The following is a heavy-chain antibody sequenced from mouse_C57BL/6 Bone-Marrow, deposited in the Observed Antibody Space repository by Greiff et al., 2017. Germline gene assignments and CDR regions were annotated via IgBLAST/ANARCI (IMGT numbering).Heavy chain of an antibody. J-gene: IGHJ2*01. CDR3: ARGDYDDFDY. D-gene: IGHD2-4*01. CDR1: GYSITSGYY. V-gene: IGHV3-6*01. Sequence: VQLVESGPGLVKPSQSLSLTCSVTGYSITSGYYWNWIRQFPGNKLEWMGYISYDGSNNYNPSLKNRISITRDTSKNQFFLKLNSVTTEDTATYYCARGDYDDFDYWGQGTTLTVSS. CDR2: ISYDGSN.